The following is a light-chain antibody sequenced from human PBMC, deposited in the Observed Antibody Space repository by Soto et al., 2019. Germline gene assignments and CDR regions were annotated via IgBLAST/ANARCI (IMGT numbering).Light chain of an antibody. Sequence: EIVMTQSPATLSVSPGEGATLSCRASQSVSSNLAWYQQKPGQAPRLLIFGASTRATGIPARFSGGGSGTEFTLTISSLQSEDFAVYYCQQYNNWPVYTFGQGTKLEIK. CDR2: GAS. CDR3: QQYNNWPVYT. CDR1: QSVSSN. J-gene: IGKJ2*01. V-gene: IGKV3-15*01.